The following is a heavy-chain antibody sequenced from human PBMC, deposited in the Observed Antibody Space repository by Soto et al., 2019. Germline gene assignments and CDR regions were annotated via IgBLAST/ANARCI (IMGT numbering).Heavy chain of an antibody. CDR3: ARGLFVVLNYFES. J-gene: IGHJ4*02. D-gene: IGHD3-16*02. CDR1: GGTFRNYP. CDR2: IFPLTDIP. V-gene: IGHV1-69*02. Sequence: QVQLVQSGTEVKKPGSSVKVSCKASGGTFRNYPINWVRQAPGQGLEWMGSIFPLTDIPDYAQNFQARLTISADKSTSTAYMELSSLTSNDTAMYFCARGLFVVLNYFESWGQGTLVTVSS.